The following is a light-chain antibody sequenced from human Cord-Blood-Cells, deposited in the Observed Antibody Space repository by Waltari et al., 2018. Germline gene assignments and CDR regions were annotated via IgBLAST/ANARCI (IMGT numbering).Light chain of an antibody. Sequence: DIQMTQSPSSRSASVGDRVTITCQASQDISNYLNWYQQKPGKAPKLLIYDASNLKTGVPSRFSGSGSGTDFTFTISSLQPEDIATYYCQQYDNLTFGGGTKVEIK. CDR1: QDISNY. J-gene: IGKJ4*01. CDR3: QQYDNLT. V-gene: IGKV1-33*01. CDR2: DAS.